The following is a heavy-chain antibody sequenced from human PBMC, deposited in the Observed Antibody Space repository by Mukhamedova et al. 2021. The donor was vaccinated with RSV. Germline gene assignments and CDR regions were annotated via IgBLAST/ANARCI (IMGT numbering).Heavy chain of an antibody. CDR1: G. V-gene: IGHV1-18*01. J-gene: IGHJ3*02. D-gene: IGHD6-19*01. Sequence: GISWVRQAPGQGLEWMGWISAYNGNTNYAQKLQGRVTMTTDTSTSTAYMELRSLRSDDTAVYYCARDIAVAGTEGFDIWGQGTMVT. CDR3: ARDIAVAGTEGFDI. CDR2: ISAYNGNT.